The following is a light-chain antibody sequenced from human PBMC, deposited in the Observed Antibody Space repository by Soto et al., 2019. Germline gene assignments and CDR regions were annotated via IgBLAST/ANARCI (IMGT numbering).Light chain of an antibody. CDR2: GNH. CDR3: VAWDDSLNGHVA. V-gene: IGLV1-44*01. J-gene: IGLJ2*01. Sequence: QSVLTQPPSASGTPGQRVAISWSGSHSNIGLNHVNWYQHLPGTAPKLLIDGNHHRPSGVPDRVSGSRSGTSASLAIRGLQSEDEGDYYCVAWDDSLNGHVAFGGGTKGTVL. CDR1: HSNIGLNH.